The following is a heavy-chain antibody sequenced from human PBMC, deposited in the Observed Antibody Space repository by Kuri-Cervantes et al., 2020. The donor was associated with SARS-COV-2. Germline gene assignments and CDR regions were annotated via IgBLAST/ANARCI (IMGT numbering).Heavy chain of an antibody. J-gene: IGHJ4*02. CDR2: INHSGST. CDR1: GGSFSGYY. CDR3: ARVKLRRLAEGYLDY. V-gene: IGHV4-34*01. Sequence: ESLKISCAVYGGSFSGYYWSWIRQPPGKGLEWIGEINHSGSTNYNPSLKSRVTISVDTSKNQFSLKLSSVTAADTAVYYCARVKLRRLAEGYLDYWGQGTLVTVSS. D-gene: IGHD6-6*01.